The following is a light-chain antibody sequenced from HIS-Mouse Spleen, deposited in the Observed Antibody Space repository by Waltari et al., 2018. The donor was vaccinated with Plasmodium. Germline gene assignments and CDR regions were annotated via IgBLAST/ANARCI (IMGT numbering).Light chain of an antibody. CDR1: QSVSSN. V-gene: IGKV3-15*01. CDR3: QQYNSWSFT. J-gene: IGKJ3*01. Sequence: ELVTTQSPATLSVSPDKRATPSCRASQSVSSNSAWYQQKPGQAPRLLIYGASTRATGIPARFSGSGSGTEFTLTISSLQSEDFAVYYCQQYNSWSFTFGPGTKVDIK. CDR2: GAS.